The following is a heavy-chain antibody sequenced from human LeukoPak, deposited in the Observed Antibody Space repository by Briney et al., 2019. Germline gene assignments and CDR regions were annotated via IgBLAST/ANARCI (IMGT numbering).Heavy chain of an antibody. CDR2: ILPAKSET. CDR3: ARQYYDILTDPNYFDS. D-gene: IGHD3-9*01. J-gene: IGHJ4*02. V-gene: IGHV5-51*01. Sequence: GGSLKISCKGSGYRFSNYWIGWVRQMPGKGLEGVGIILPAKSETRYSPSFQGQVTMSADKSISTAYLQWSSLKAADTAMYYCARQYYDILTDPNYFDSWGQGTLVTVSS. CDR1: GYRFSNYW.